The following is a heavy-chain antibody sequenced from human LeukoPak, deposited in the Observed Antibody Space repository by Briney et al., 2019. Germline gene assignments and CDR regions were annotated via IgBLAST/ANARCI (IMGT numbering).Heavy chain of an antibody. J-gene: IGHJ4*02. D-gene: IGHD4-17*01. Sequence: GRSLRLSCAASGFTFSSYGMHWVRQAPGKGLEWVAVIWYDGSNKYHADSVQGRFTISRDNSKNMVYLQMNSLRDEDTAVYYCARAGSYYGDYPLFGYWGQGTVVTVSS. V-gene: IGHV3-33*01. CDR1: GFTFSSYG. CDR3: ARAGSYYGDYPLFGY. CDR2: IWYDGSNK.